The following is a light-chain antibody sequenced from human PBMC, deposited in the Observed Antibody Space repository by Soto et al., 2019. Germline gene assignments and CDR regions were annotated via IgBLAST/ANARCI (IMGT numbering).Light chain of an antibody. Sequence: QSALTQPASVSGSPGQSITISCTGTSSDVGSYNLVSWYQQHPGTASKLMIYEDNKRASGVSNRFSGSTSGITASLTISVLQAEDEADYYCCSYAGSSTWVFGGGTKLTVL. CDR1: SSDVGSYNL. V-gene: IGLV2-23*01. CDR2: EDN. J-gene: IGLJ3*02. CDR3: CSYAGSSTWV.